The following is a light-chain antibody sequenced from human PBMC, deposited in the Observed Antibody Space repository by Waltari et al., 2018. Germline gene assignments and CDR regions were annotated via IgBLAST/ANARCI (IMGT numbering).Light chain of an antibody. V-gene: IGLV2-23*02. Sequence: QSALTQPASVSGSPGQSITISCTGTSSDVGGYNYVSWYQQHPGKAPKLMIYDVSKWPSGVSNRFSGSKSGNTASLTISGLQAEDEADYYCCSYAGSSTFGVFGGGTKLTVL. J-gene: IGLJ3*02. CDR3: CSYAGSSTFGV. CDR1: SSDVGGYNY. CDR2: DVS.